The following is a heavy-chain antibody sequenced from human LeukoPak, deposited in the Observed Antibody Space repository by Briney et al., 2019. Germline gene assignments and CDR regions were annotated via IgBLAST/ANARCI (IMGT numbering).Heavy chain of an antibody. Sequence: ASVKVSCKGSGYTFTGYYMHWVRQAPGQGLEWMGWINPNSGGTNYAQKFQGWVTMTRDTSISTAYMELSRLRSDDTAVYYCARGRESGSYLGNYYGMDVWGQGTTVTVSS. CDR1: GYTFTGYY. J-gene: IGHJ6*02. CDR3: ARGRESGSYLGNYYGMDV. CDR2: INPNSGGT. V-gene: IGHV1-2*04. D-gene: IGHD1-26*01.